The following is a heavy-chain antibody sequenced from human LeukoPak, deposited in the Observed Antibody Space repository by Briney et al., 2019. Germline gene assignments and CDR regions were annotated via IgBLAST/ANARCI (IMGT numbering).Heavy chain of an antibody. CDR2: INPNSGGT. CDR3: AKDWKYVSSSPNWFDP. D-gene: IGHD6-13*01. CDR1: GYTFTGYY. J-gene: IGHJ5*02. V-gene: IGHV1-2*02. Sequence: ASVKVSCKASGYTFTGYYMHWVRQAPGQGLEWMGWINPNSGGTNYAQKFQGRVTMTRDTSISTAYMELSSLRSEDTAVYYCAKDWKYVSSSPNWFDPWGQGTLVTVSS.